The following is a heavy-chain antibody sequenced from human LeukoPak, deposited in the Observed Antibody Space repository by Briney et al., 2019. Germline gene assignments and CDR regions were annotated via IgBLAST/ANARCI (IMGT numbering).Heavy chain of an antibody. CDR1: GFTFSSYS. CDR3: ARGFPMDRNLDY. CDR2: ISSSSSYI. V-gene: IGHV3-21*01. Sequence: GGSLRLSCAASGFTFSSYSMNWVRQAPGKGLEWVSSISSSSSYIYYADSVKGRFTISRDNAKNSLYLQMNSLRAEDTAVYYCARGFPMDRNLDYWGQGGLGTVSS. D-gene: IGHD3-10*01. J-gene: IGHJ4*02.